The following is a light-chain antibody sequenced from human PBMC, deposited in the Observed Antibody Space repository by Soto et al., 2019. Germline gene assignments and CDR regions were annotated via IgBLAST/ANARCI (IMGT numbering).Light chain of an antibody. CDR3: QSYDRSLSASV. J-gene: IGLJ7*01. V-gene: IGLV1-40*01. CDR1: SSNIGAGYD. CDR2: GNS. Sequence: QYVLTQPPSVSGAPGQRVTISCTGSSSNIGAGYDVHWYQQLPGIAPKLLIYGNSNRPSGVPDRFSGSKSGTSASLAITGLQADDEADYYCQSYDRSLSASVFGGGTQLTVL.